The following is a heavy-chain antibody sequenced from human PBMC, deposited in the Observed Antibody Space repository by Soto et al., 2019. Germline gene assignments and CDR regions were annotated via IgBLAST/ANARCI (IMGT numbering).Heavy chain of an antibody. D-gene: IGHD6-19*01. CDR1: GFTFKTYV. V-gene: IGHV3-23*01. CDR2: ISGRDGNT. CDR3: AKGGWLEY. Sequence: EVQVLESGGGLVQPGGSLRLSSAASGFTFKTYVMSWVRQSPGKGLEWVSAISGRDGNTYYGDSVKGRFTISRDNSKNTLYVQMNSLRTEDTALYNCAKGGWLEYWGQGALVTVSS. J-gene: IGHJ4*02.